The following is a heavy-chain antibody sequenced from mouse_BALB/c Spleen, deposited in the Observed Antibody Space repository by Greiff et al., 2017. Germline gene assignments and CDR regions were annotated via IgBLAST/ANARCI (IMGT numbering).Heavy chain of an antibody. Sequence: EVKLVESGGGLVKPGGSLKLSCAASGFTFSSYAMSWVRQTPEKRLEWVASISSGGSTYYPDSVKGRFTISRDNARNILYLQMSSLRSEDTAMYYCARYYRYEGYWYFDVWGAGTTVTVSS. CDR1: GFTFSSYA. D-gene: IGHD2-14*01. V-gene: IGHV5-6-5*01. CDR2: ISSGGST. CDR3: ARYYRYEGYWYFDV. J-gene: IGHJ1*01.